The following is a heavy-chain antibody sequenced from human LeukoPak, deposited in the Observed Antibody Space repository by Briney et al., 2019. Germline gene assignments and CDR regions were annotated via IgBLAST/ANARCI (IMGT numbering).Heavy chain of an antibody. D-gene: IGHD1-26*01. CDR2: FRSSRGTI. Sequence: GGSLRLSCAASGFSLSTDEMNWVRQAPGKGLEWVSYFRSSRGTIYYADSVRGRFTVSGDSAKNSLYLQMNSLRADDTAVYYCARGTLLNAFDIWGQGTMVTVSS. CDR1: GFSLSTDE. CDR3: ARGTLLNAFDI. V-gene: IGHV3-48*03. J-gene: IGHJ3*02.